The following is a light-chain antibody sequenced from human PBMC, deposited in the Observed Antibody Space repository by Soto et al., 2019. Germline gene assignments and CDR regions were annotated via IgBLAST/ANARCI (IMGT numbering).Light chain of an antibody. V-gene: IGKV1-8*01. CDR1: QGISSY. CDR3: QQYYSYPRT. CDR2: AAS. J-gene: IGKJ1*01. Sequence: AIQMTQPPSSVSAAVGDRVTITCPASQGISSYVAWYQQQPGKAPKILIYAASTLQSGVPSRFSGSGSGTDCTLTISCLQSEEFATYYCQQYYSYPRTVGQGTKVDIK.